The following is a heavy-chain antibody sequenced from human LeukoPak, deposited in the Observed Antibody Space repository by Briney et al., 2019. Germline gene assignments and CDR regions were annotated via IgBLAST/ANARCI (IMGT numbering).Heavy chain of an antibody. CDR2: IIPIFGTA. CDR1: GGTFSSYA. D-gene: IGHD3-9*01. CDR3: AREGQDYDILTGYFDY. Sequence: SVKVSCKASGGTFSSYAISWVRQAPGQGLEWMGRIIPIFGTANYAQKFQDRVTITTDESTSTAYMELSSLRSEDTAVYYCAREGQDYDILTGYFDYWGQGTLVTVSS. V-gene: IGHV1-69*05. J-gene: IGHJ4*02.